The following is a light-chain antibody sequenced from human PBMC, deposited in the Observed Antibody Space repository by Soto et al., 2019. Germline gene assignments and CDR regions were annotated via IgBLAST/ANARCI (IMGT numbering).Light chain of an antibody. V-gene: IGKV3-15*01. CDR2: GAS. CDR1: QSVNRN. Sequence: EIVMTQSPATLSVSPGERATLSCRASQSVNRNIAWSQQKPGQAPRILIYGASTRATGVPARFSGSGSGTEFTLTISSLQSEDFAVYYCQQYYNWRTFGQGTNVEIK. J-gene: IGKJ1*01. CDR3: QQYYNWRT.